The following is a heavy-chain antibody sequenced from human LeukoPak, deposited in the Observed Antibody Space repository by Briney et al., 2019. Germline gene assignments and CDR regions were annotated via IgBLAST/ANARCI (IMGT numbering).Heavy chain of an antibody. J-gene: IGHJ4*02. Sequence: GGSLRLSCAASGFTFSSYAMSWVRQAPGKGLAWVSAITGSGGSTYYADSVKGRFTISRDNSKNTLYLQMNSLRAEDTAVYYCVPHPFGVVIMGVDWGQGTLVTVSS. D-gene: IGHD3-3*01. CDR2: ITGSGGST. CDR1: GFTFSSYA. V-gene: IGHV3-23*01. CDR3: VPHPFGVVIMGVD.